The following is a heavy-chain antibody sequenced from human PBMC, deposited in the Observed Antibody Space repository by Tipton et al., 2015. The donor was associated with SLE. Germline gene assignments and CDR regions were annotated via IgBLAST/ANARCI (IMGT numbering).Heavy chain of an antibody. CDR2: IYTSGST. V-gene: IGHV4-4*09. CDR3: ARGNPQWYFDY. Sequence: TLSLTCAVYGGSFSGYYWSWIRQPPGKGLEWIGYIYTSGSTNYNPSLKSRVTISVDTSKNQFSLKLSSVTAADTAVYYCARGNPQWYFDYWGQGTLVTVSS. D-gene: IGHD6-19*01. CDR1: GGSFSGYY. J-gene: IGHJ4*02.